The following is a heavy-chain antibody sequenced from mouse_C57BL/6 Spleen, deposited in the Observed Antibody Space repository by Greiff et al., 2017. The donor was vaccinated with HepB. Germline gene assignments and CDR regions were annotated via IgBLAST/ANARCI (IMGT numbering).Heavy chain of an antibody. CDR2: ISSGSSTI. CDR3: AIDPYYYGSSYVRGAMDY. J-gene: IGHJ4*01. CDR1: GFTFSDYG. V-gene: IGHV5-17*01. D-gene: IGHD1-1*01. Sequence: DVMLVESGGGLVKPGGSLKLSCAASGFTFSDYGMHWVRQAPEKGLEWVAYISSGSSTIYYADTVKGRFTISRDNAKNTLFLQMTSLRSEDTAMYYCAIDPYYYGSSYVRGAMDYWGQGTSVTVSS.